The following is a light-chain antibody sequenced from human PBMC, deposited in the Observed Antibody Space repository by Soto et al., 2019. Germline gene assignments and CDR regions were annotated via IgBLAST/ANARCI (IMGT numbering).Light chain of an antibody. CDR2: GAS. CDR1: QCVNSSY. V-gene: IGKV3-20*01. Sequence: EIVLTQSPDTLYLSPGEGATLSCRASQCVNSSYLAWYQQKPGQAPRLLISGASDRATGVPARVSGSGYGTDFTLTISRLEPEDFAVYYCQQYVNSPVTFGQGTKLQIK. J-gene: IGKJ2*01. CDR3: QQYVNSPVT.